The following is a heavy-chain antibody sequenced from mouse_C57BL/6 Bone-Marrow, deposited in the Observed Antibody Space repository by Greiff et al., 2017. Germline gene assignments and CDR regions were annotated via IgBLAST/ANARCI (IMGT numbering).Heavy chain of an antibody. Sequence: VQLQQPGAELVKPGASVKLSCKASGYTFTSYWMQWVKQRPGQGLEWIGEIDPSDSYTNYNQKFKGKATLTVDTSSSTAYMQLSSLTSEDSAVYYCARSNWDPWFAYGGQGTLVTGSA. CDR1: GYTFTSYW. V-gene: IGHV1-50*01. CDR2: IDPSDSYT. D-gene: IGHD4-1*02. J-gene: IGHJ3*01. CDR3: ARSNWDPWFAY.